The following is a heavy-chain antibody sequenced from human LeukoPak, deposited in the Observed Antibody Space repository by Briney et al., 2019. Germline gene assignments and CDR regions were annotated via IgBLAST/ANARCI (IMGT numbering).Heavy chain of an antibody. V-gene: IGHV1-46*01. Sequence: GASVKVSCKASGYTFTSYYMHWVRQAPGQGLEWVGIINPSDGYTTYAQKFQGRVTMTWDTSTSTVYMELTSLRSEDTAVYYCATGLGSNDYADGLDPFDYWGQGALLTVSS. J-gene: IGHJ4*02. D-gene: IGHD4-17*01. CDR1: GYTFTSYY. CDR2: INPSDGYT. CDR3: ATGLGSNDYADGLDPFDY.